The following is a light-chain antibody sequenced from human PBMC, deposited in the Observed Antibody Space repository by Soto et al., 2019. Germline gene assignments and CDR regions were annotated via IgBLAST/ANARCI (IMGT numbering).Light chain of an antibody. CDR1: RSVSSN. CDR2: AAS. V-gene: IGKV3-15*01. J-gene: IGKJ4*01. Sequence: EIVMTQSPASLSVSPGETATLSCRASRSVSSNLAWYQQKPGQAPRLLIYAASTRATGLPARFSGSGSGTEFTLTISSLQSEDFAVYYCQQYNNWPLTFGGGTKVDSK. CDR3: QQYNNWPLT.